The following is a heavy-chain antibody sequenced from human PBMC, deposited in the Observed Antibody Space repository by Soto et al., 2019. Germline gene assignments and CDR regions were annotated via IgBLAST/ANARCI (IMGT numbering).Heavy chain of an antibody. Sequence: ASVKVSCKASGYTFTGYYMHWVRQAPGQGLEWMGWINPNSGGTNYAQKFQGWVTMTRDTSISTAYMELSRLRSDDTAVYYCARELRFLEWFHNWFDPWGQGTLVTVSS. CDR2: INPNSGGT. CDR3: ARELRFLEWFHNWFDP. J-gene: IGHJ5*02. CDR1: GYTFTGYY. V-gene: IGHV1-2*04. D-gene: IGHD3-3*01.